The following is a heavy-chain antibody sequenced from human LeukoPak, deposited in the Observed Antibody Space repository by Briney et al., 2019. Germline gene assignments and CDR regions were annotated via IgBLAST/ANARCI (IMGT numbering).Heavy chain of an antibody. V-gene: IGHV3-21*01. CDR2: ISSSGSYI. CDR1: GFTFSSYS. Sequence: GGSLRLSCAASGFTFSSYSMNWVRQAPGEGLEWVSSISSSGSYIYYADSVKGRFTISRDNAKNSLYLQMNSLRAEDTAVYYCARDHTDYGDYETFDYWGQGTLVTVSS. CDR3: ARDHTDYGDYETFDY. J-gene: IGHJ4*02. D-gene: IGHD4-17*01.